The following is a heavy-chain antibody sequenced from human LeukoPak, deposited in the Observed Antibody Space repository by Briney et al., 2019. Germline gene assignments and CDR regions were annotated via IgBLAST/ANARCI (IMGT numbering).Heavy chain of an antibody. CDR2: VSDSGGST. Sequence: PGGSLRLSCAASGFTFSSCAMSWVRQAPGKGLEWVSAVSDSGGSTYYADSVKGRFTISRDNSKSTLFLQMNSLRAEDTAVYYCARAPAAGTPYYFDYWGQGTLVTVSS. CDR3: ARAPAAGTPYYFDY. J-gene: IGHJ4*02. CDR1: GFTFSSCA. V-gene: IGHV3-23*01. D-gene: IGHD6-13*01.